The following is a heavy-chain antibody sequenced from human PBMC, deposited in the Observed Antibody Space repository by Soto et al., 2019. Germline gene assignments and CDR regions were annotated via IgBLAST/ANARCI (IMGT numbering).Heavy chain of an antibody. Sequence: GVSLRLSCAASGFTFSSYAMSWVRQAPGKGLEWVSAISGSGGSTYYADSVKGRFTISRDNSKNTLYLQMNSLRAEDTAVYYCAKIRGYCSGGSCPGMDVWGQGTTVTVSS. CDR2: ISGSGGST. D-gene: IGHD2-15*01. J-gene: IGHJ6*02. V-gene: IGHV3-23*01. CDR3: AKIRGYCSGGSCPGMDV. CDR1: GFTFSSYA.